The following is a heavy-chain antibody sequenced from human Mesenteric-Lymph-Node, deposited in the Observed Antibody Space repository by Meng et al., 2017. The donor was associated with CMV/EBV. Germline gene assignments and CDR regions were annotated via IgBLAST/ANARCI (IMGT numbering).Heavy chain of an antibody. D-gene: IGHD6-19*01. CDR2: INPNSGGT. CDR1: GYTFTGYY. V-gene: IGHV1-2*02. CDR3: ARDIAVAGVYYGMDV. Sequence: ASVKVSCKASGYTFTGYYMHWVRQAPGQGLEWMGWINPNSGGTNYAQKFQGRVTMTRDTSISTAYMELSRLRSDDTAVYYCARDIAVAGVYYGMDVWGQGTTVTVSS. J-gene: IGHJ6*02.